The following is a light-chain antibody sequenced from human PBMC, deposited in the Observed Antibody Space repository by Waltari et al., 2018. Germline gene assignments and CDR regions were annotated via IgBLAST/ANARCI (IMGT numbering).Light chain of an antibody. CDR2: WAS. CDR3: QQYYSTPNT. CDR1: QSLLHTNNKNY. J-gene: IGKJ2*01. Sequence: DIVVTQSPDSLAVSLGERATINCKSSQSLLHTNNKNYLAWYQLRPGQPPKLLIYWASTRESGVPGRFSGSRSGTDFTLTISGLQAEDVAVYYCQQYYSTPNTFGQGTKLEIK. V-gene: IGKV4-1*01.